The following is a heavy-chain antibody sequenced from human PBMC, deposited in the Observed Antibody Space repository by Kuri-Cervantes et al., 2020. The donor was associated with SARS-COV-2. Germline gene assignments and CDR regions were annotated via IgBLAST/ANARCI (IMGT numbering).Heavy chain of an antibody. D-gene: IGHD7-27*01. CDR1: GYTFTSYG. Sequence: ASVKVSCKASGYTFTSYGISWVRQAPGQGLEWMGWISAYNGNTNYAQKPQGRVTMTTDTSTSTAYMELRSLRSEDTAMYYCARATGVDLDHWGQGTLVTVSS. J-gene: IGHJ4*02. CDR3: ARATGVDLDH. CDR2: ISAYNGNT. V-gene: IGHV1-18*04.